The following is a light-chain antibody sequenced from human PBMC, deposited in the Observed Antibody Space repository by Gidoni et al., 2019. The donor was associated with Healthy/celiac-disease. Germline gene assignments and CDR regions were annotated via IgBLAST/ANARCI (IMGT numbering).Light chain of an antibody. V-gene: IGKV1-33*01. CDR2: NAS. CDR1: QDSSNY. J-gene: IGKJ4*01. CDR3: QQYDNLPLLT. Sequence: DIQMIHSPSSLSASVGDRVTITCQASQDSSNYLNWYQQKPGKAPKLLIYNASNLETGVPSRFSGSGSGTDFTFPISSLQPEDIATYYCQQYDNLPLLTFGGGTKVEIK.